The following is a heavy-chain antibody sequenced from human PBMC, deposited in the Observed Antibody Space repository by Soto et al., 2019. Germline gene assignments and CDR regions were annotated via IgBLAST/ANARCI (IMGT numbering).Heavy chain of an antibody. CDR3: VRDQDWAFDY. CDR2: IPRSGSAI. J-gene: IGHJ4*02. V-gene: IGHV3-48*01. CDR1: GFSFSRYS. Sequence: EVQLVESGGDLIQPGGSLRLSCAASGFSFSRYSMNWVRQAPGKGLEWISYIPRSGSAIYADSVKGRFTISRDNAKSSLYLQRNSLGAEDTATYYCVRDQDWAFDYWGQGALVTVSS. D-gene: IGHD3-9*01.